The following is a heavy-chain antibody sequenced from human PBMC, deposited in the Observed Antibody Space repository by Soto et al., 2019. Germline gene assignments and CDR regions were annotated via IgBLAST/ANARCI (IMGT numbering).Heavy chain of an antibody. CDR3: AADQSLARQVAPAA. V-gene: IGHV1-18*01. Sequence: QVQLVQCGAEVKKPGASVKVSCRAYGYTFTIYSFSWVRQAPGQGLEWMGWISGYNGNTNYAQRFQDRVTMTTDTSASTAYLEMRSLSSDDTAVYYCAADQSLARQVAPAAWGQGTLVTFSS. CDR1: GYTFTIYS. CDR2: ISGYNGNT. D-gene: IGHD2-21*01. J-gene: IGHJ5*02.